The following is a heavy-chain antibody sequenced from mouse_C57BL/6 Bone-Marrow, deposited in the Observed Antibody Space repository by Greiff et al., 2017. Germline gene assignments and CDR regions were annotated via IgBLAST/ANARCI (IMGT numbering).Heavy chain of an antibody. D-gene: IGHD2-3*01. CDR3: AREEDGYYTDY. CDR1: GYTFTSYW. V-gene: IGHV1-69*01. CDR2: IDPSDSYT. Sequence: QVQLQQPGAELVMPGASVKLSCKASGYTFTSYWLHWVKQRPGQGLEWIGVIDPSDSYTNYNQKFKGKSTLTVDKSSSTAYMQLSSLTSEDSAVYYCAREEDGYYTDYWGQGTTLTVTS. J-gene: IGHJ2*01.